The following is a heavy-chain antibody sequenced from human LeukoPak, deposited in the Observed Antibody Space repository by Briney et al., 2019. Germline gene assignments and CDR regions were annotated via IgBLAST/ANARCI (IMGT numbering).Heavy chain of an antibody. CDR2: IYYSGST. V-gene: IGHV4-39*07. Sequence: SETLSLTCTVSGGSISSSSYYWGWIRQPPGKGLEWIGSIYYSGSTYYNPSLKSRVTISVDTSKNQFSLKLSSVTAADTAVYYCARVSSSWYGDAFDIWGQGTMVTVSS. D-gene: IGHD6-13*01. J-gene: IGHJ3*02. CDR1: GGSISSSSYY. CDR3: ARVSSSWYGDAFDI.